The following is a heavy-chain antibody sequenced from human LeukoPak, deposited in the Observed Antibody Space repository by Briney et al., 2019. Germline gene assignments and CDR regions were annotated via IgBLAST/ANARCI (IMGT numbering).Heavy chain of an antibody. CDR2: IKTKTNNYAT. J-gene: IGHJ4*02. V-gene: IGHV3-73*01. CDR1: GFTFSGST. D-gene: IGHD6-13*01. CDR3: AKALRQQPRAYDY. Sequence: GGSLRLSCATSGFTFSGSTIQWVRQASGKGLEWLGQIKTKTNNYATVYAASLQGRFTISRDNSKNTLYLQMDSLRAEDTAIYYCAKALRQQPRAYDYWGQGTLVTVSS.